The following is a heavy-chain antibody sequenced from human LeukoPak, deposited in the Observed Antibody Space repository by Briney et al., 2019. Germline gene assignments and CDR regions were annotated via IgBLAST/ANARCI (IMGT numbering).Heavy chain of an antibody. J-gene: IGHJ4*02. V-gene: IGHV3-30*03. CDR3: AREGTDYGDYPYFFDY. Sequence: GGSLRLSCVASGFTFSTSGMHWVRQAPGKGLEWVAIISFEGSKQFYADSVKGRFTISRDNSRNTVSLHIDSLTDEDTGIYYCAREGTDYGDYPYFFDYWGQGSLVTVSS. CDR1: GFTFSTSG. D-gene: IGHD4-17*01. CDR2: ISFEGSKQ.